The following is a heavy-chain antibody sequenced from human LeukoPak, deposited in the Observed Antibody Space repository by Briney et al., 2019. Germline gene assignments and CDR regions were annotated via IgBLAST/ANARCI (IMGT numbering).Heavy chain of an antibody. V-gene: IGHV4-39*07. CDR1: GGSISSSSYY. Sequence: SETLSLTCTVSGGSISSSSYYWGWIRQPPGKGLEWIGSIYYSGSTYYNPSLKSRVTISVDTSKNQLSLKLTSVTAADTAVYYCARLYGNYQNYFDYWGQGTLVTVSS. CDR2: IYYSGST. CDR3: ARLYGNYQNYFDY. D-gene: IGHD1-7*01. J-gene: IGHJ4*02.